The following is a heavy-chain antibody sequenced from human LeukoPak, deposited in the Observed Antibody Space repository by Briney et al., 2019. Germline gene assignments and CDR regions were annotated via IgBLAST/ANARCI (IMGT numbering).Heavy chain of an antibody. CDR2: IQSKTDGGTA. D-gene: IGHD6-19*01. CDR1: GFTFSNAW. CDR3: TTEKTDSNGWYYRSFDY. Sequence: GGSLRVSCAASGFTFSNAWMSWVRQAPGKGLEWVGRIQSKTDGGTADYAAPVKGRFTISRDDSKNTLYLQMNSLKTEDTAVYFCTTEKTDSNGWYYRSFDYWGQGTLVTVSS. J-gene: IGHJ4*02. V-gene: IGHV3-15*01.